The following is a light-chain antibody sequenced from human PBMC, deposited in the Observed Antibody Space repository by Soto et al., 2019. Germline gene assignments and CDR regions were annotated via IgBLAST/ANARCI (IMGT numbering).Light chain of an antibody. V-gene: IGKV3-20*01. CDR3: QQYGSLSWT. CDR1: QSVSNSY. J-gene: IGKJ1*01. CDR2: GAS. Sequence: EIVLTQSPGTLSLSPGERATLSCRASQSVSNSYLAWYQQKPGQAPRLLIFGASGRATGIPDRFSGSGSGTDFTLTISRLEPEDFAVYYCQQYGSLSWTFGQGTKVDI.